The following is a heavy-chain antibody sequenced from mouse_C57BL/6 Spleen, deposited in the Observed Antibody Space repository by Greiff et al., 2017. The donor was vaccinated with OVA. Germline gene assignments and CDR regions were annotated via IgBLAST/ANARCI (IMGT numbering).Heavy chain of an antibody. J-gene: IGHJ1*03. V-gene: IGHV5-16*01. CDR2: INYDGSST. D-gene: IGHD4-1*01. Sequence: EVKLVESEGGLVQPGSSMKLSCTASGFTFSDYYMAWVRQVPEKGLEWVANINYDGSSTYYLDSLKSRFIISRDNAKNILYLQMSSLKCEDTATYYCARDAGTDWYFDVWGTGTTVTVSS. CDR1: GFTFSDYY. CDR3: ARDAGTDWYFDV.